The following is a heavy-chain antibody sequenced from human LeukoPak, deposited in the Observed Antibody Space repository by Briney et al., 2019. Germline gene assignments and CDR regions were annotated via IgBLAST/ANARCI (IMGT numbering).Heavy chain of an antibody. J-gene: IGHJ6*03. Sequence: NPSETLSLTCTVSGGSISSYYWSWIRRPPGKGLEWIGYIYYSGSTKYNPSLKSRVTISVDTSKNQFSLKLSSVTAADTAVYYCARAPGIAVAGYYYYYMDVWGKGTTVTVSS. CDR1: GGSISSYY. D-gene: IGHD6-19*01. CDR3: ARAPGIAVAGYYYYYMDV. CDR2: IYYSGST. V-gene: IGHV4-59*01.